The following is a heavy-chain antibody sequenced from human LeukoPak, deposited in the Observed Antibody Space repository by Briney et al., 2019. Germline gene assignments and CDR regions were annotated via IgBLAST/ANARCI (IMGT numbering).Heavy chain of an antibody. CDR1: GFTFSSYA. Sequence: QAGGSLRLSCAASGFTFSSYAMHWVRQAPGKGLEWVAVISYDGSNKYYADSVKGRFTISRDNSKNTLYLQMNSLRAEDTAVYYCARAQEGYDFWSGYGYYYGMDVWGQGTMVTVS. D-gene: IGHD3-3*01. CDR2: ISYDGSNK. CDR3: ARAQEGYDFWSGYGYYYGMDV. V-gene: IGHV3-30-3*01. J-gene: IGHJ6*02.